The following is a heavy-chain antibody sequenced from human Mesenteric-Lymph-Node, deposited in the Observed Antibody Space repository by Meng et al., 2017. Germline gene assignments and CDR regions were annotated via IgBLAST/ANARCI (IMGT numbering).Heavy chain of an antibody. Sequence: GESLKISCAAPGFTFSSYWMSWVRQAPGKGLEWVANIKQDGSEKYYVDSVKGRFTISRDNAKNSLYLQMNSLRAEDTAVYYCARDNYYYDSSVYFDYWGQGTLVTVSS. J-gene: IGHJ4*02. D-gene: IGHD3-22*01. V-gene: IGHV3-7*01. CDR1: GFTFSSYW. CDR2: IKQDGSEK. CDR3: ARDNYYYDSSVYFDY.